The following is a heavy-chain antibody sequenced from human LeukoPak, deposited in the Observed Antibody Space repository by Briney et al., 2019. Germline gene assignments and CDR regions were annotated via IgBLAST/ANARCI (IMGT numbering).Heavy chain of an antibody. CDR1: GFTFDDYG. Sequence: GGSLRLSCAASGFTFDDYGMSWVRHAPGKGLEWVSGINWNGGSTGYADSVKGRFTISRDNAKNSLYLQMNSLRAEDTALYYCARDKVYYYFYYMDVWGKGTTVTVSS. J-gene: IGHJ6*03. CDR3: ARDKVYYYFYYMDV. V-gene: IGHV3-20*04. CDR2: INWNGGST.